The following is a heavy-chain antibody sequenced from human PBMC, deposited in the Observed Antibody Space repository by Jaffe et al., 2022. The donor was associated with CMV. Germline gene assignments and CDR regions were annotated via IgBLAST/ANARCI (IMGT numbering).Heavy chain of an antibody. CDR1: GFTFSSYA. D-gene: IGHD2-21*02. V-gene: IGHV3-64D*06. CDR3: VKLSLGLGAYCGGDCYYDAFDI. Sequence: EVQLVESGGGLVQPGGSLRLSCSASGFTFSSYAMHWVRQAPGKGLEYVSAISSNGGSTYYADSVKGRFTISRDNSKNTLYLQMSSLRAEDTAVYYCVKLSLGLGAYCGGDCYYDAFDIWGQGTMVTVSS. CDR2: ISSNGGST. J-gene: IGHJ3*02.